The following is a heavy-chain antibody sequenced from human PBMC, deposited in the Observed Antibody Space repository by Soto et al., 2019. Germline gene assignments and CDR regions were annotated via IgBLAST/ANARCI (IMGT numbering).Heavy chain of an antibody. V-gene: IGHV1-69*13. J-gene: IGHJ3*02. CDR2: IIPIFGTA. CDR1: GGTFSSYA. Sequence: SVKVSCKASGGTFSSYAIGWVRQAPGQGLEWMGGIIPIFGTANYAQKFQGRVTITADESTSTAYMELSSLRSEDTAVYYCARAGDPIDAFDIWGQGTMVTVSS. D-gene: IGHD7-27*01. CDR3: ARAGDPIDAFDI.